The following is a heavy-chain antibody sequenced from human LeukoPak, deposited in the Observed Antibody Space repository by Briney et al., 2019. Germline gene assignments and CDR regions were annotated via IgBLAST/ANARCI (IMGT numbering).Heavy chain of an antibody. Sequence: ASVKVSCKASGGTFSSYAISWVRQAPGQGLEWMGGIIPIFGTANYAQKFQGRVTITADESTSTAYMELSSLRSEDTAVYYCARDPGGSCGGDCWSWFDPWGQGTLVTVSS. CDR1: GGTFSSYA. D-gene: IGHD2-21*02. CDR2: IIPIFGTA. J-gene: IGHJ5*02. V-gene: IGHV1-69*01. CDR3: ARDPGGSCGGDCWSWFDP.